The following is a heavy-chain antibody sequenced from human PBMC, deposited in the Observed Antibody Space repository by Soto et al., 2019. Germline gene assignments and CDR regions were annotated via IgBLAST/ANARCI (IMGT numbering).Heavy chain of an antibody. J-gene: IGHJ4*02. CDR3: ATSYGSGSSPFDY. CDR1: GDTFSFYT. V-gene: IGHV1-69*02. Sequence: QVQLVQSGAEVKKPGSSVKVSCKASGDTFSFYTLNWVRQAPGQGFEWVGRVNPILAMSSSAHKFQGRVSWVXEXSTGTAYMELRSLRSDGTAVYYCATSYGSGSSPFDYWGQGTLVTVSS. CDR2: VNPILAMS. D-gene: IGHD3-10*01.